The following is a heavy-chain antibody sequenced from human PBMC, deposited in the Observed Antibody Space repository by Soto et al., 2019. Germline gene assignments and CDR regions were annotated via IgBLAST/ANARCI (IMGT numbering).Heavy chain of an antibody. Sequence: EVQLLESGGDLVQPGGSLRLACAASGFSFSSYAMVWVRQAPGKGLEWVSVISARGGSSYSADSVKGRFTISRDNSNNVLSLEMNSLRAEDTAIYLCAKGSIEDSAWVEHGGQGTLVLVSS. D-gene: IGHD1-26*01. J-gene: IGHJ4*02. CDR2: ISARGGSS. CDR1: GFSFSSYA. V-gene: IGHV3-23*01. CDR3: AKGSIEDSAWVEH.